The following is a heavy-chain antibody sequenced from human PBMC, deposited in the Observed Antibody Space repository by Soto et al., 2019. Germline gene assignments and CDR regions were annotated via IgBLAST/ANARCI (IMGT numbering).Heavy chain of an antibody. CDR1: GFTFSDYY. V-gene: IGHV3-11*01. Sequence: PGESLKISCAASGFTFSDYYMSWIRQAPGKGLEWVSFITTGGGRIYYADSVKGRFTISWDDAKNSLYLQMNSLRAEDTAVYYCAREQDYFDHWGRGTLVTVSS. CDR2: ITTGGGRI. CDR3: AREQDYFDH. J-gene: IGHJ4*02.